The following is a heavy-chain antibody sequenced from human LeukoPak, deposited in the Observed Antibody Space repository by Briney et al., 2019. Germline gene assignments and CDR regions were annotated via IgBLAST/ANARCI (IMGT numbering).Heavy chain of an antibody. J-gene: IGHJ4*02. Sequence: SETLSLTCTVSGGSISSYYWSWIRQPPGKGLEWIGYIYYSGSSNYNPSLKSRVTISVDTSKNQFSLKLNSVTAADTAVYYCARDGGYSGYRAVDYWGQGTLVTVSS. CDR3: ARDGGYSGYRAVDY. CDR2: IYYSGSS. CDR1: GGSISSYY. V-gene: IGHV4-59*01. D-gene: IGHD5-12*01.